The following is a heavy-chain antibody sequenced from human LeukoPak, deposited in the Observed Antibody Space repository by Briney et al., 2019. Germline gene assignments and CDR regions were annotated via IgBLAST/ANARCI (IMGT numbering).Heavy chain of an antibody. CDR1: GFTFSSCS. D-gene: IGHD6-19*01. J-gene: IGHJ4*02. CDR2: ISSSSSYI. V-gene: IGHV3-21*01. CDR3: ARDITGYSSGGLGY. Sequence: GGSLRLSCAASGFTFSSCSMNWVRQAPGKGLEWVSSISSSSSYIYYADSVKGRFTISRDNAKNSLYLQMNSLRAEDTAVYYCARDITGYSSGGLGYWGQGTLVTVSS.